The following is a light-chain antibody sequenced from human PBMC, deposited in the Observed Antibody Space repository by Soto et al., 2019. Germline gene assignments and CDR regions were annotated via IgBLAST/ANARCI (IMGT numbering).Light chain of an antibody. CDR2: GAS. J-gene: IGKJ2*01. Sequence: EIVLTHSPGTLSLSPGERATLSCRASQSVSSSYLAWYQQKPGQAPRLLIYGASGRATGIPDRFSGSGSGTDFTLTISRLEPEDFAVYYCQQYPGYTFGQGTKLEIK. CDR3: QQYPGYT. CDR1: QSVSSSY. V-gene: IGKV3-20*01.